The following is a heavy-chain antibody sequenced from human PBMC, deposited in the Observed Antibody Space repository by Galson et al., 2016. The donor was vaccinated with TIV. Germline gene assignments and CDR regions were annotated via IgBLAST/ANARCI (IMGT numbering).Heavy chain of an antibody. D-gene: IGHD2-8*02. CDR3: ARIIGYWVGYYTMDV. Sequence: SLRLSCAASGFTFSGHSMNWVRQAPGKGLEWVSSISNSGDYIYYSDSMKGRFTISRDNAKKSLYLQMHSLRAEDPAVYYCARIIGYWVGYYTMDVWGQGTTVTVSS. V-gene: IGHV3-21*01. CDR2: ISNSGDYI. J-gene: IGHJ6*02. CDR1: GFTFSGHS.